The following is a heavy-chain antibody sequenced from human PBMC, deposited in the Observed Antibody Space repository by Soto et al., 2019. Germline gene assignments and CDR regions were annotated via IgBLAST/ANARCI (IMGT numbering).Heavy chain of an antibody. V-gene: IGHV4-34*01. CDR2: INHSGST. D-gene: IGHD3-10*01. J-gene: IGHJ4*02. CDR3: ARGRLQRITMVRGVIRPLDY. Sequence: PSETLSLTCAVYGGSFSGYYWSWIRQPPGKGLEWIGEINHSGSTNYNPSLKSRVTISVDTSKNQFSLKLSSVTAADTAVYYCARGRLQRITMVRGVIRPLDYWGQGTLVTVSS. CDR1: GGSFSGYY.